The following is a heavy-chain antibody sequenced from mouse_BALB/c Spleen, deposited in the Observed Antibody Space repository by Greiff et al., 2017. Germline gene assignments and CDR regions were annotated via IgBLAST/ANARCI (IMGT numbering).Heavy chain of an antibody. Sequence: QVQLKESGAELVRPGSSVKISCKASGYAFSSYWMNWVKQRPGQGLEWIGQIYPGDGDTNYNGKFKGKATLTADKSSSTAYMQLSSLTSEDSAVYFCAIYGKGAMDYWGQGTSVTVSS. CDR1: GYAFSSYW. J-gene: IGHJ4*01. CDR2: IYPGDGDT. D-gene: IGHD2-1*01. V-gene: IGHV1-80*01. CDR3: AIYGKGAMDY.